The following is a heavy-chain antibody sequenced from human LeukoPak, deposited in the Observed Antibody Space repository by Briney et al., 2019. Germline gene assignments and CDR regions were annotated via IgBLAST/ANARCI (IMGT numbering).Heavy chain of an antibody. CDR1: GFTFSSYW. V-gene: IGHV3-7*03. Sequence: GGSLRLSCAASGFTFSSYWMSWVRQAPGKGLEWAANIKQDGSEKYYVDSVKGRFTISRDNAKNSLYLQMNSLRAEDTAVYYCARDPVLLWFGNYGMDVWGKGTTVTVSS. J-gene: IGHJ6*04. D-gene: IGHD3-10*01. CDR2: IKQDGSEK. CDR3: ARDPVLLWFGNYGMDV.